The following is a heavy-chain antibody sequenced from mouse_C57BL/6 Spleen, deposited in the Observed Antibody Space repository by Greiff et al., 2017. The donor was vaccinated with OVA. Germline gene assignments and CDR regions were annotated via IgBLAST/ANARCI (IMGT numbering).Heavy chain of an antibody. CDR2: ISDGGSYT. CDR3: ARGSLYDYDQGYAMDY. V-gene: IGHV5-4*01. J-gene: IGHJ4*01. CDR1: GFTFSSYA. D-gene: IGHD2-4*01. Sequence: EVQVVESGGGLVKPGGSLKLSCAASGFTFSSYAMSWVRQTPEKRLEWVATISDGGSYTYFPDNVKGRFTISRDNAKNNLYLQMSHLKSEDTAMYYCARGSLYDYDQGYAMDYWGQGTSVTVSS.